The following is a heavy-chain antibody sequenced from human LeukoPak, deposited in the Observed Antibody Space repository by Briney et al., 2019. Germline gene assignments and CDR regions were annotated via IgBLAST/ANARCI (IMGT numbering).Heavy chain of an antibody. CDR3: ATSYELAPYNAFDI. V-gene: IGHV1-69*04. D-gene: IGHD3-16*01. Sequence: ASVTVSCKASGGTFSSYAISWVRQAPGQGLEWMGRIIPILGIANYAQKFQGRVTITADKSTSTAYMELSSLRSEDTAVYYCATSYELAPYNAFDIWGQGTMVTVSS. CDR1: GGTFSSYA. J-gene: IGHJ3*02. CDR2: IIPILGIA.